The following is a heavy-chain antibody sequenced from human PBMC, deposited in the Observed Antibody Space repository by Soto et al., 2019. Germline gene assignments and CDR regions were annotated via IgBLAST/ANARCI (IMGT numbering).Heavy chain of an antibody. J-gene: IGHJ3*02. CDR1: GFTVSSNY. CDR3: ARETGDRRAFDI. V-gene: IGHV3-53*04. CDR2: IYSGGST. Sequence: GGSLRLSCTASGFTVSSNYMSWVRQAPGKGLEWVSVIYSGGSTYYADSVKGRFTISRHNSKNTLYLQMNSLRADDTAVYYCARETGDRRAFDIWGQGTMVTVSS. D-gene: IGHD7-27*01.